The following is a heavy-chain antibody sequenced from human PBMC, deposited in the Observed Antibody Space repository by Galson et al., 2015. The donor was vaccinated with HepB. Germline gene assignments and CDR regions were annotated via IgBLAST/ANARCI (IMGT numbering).Heavy chain of an antibody. CDR2: IDPSDSYP. CDR3: AILTGSITMLRGVTDDWYFDL. V-gene: IGHV5-10-1*01. CDR1: GYSFTSYW. J-gene: IGHJ2*01. Sequence: QSGAEVKKPGESLRISCQGSGYSFTSYWISWVRQMPGKGLEWMGRIDPSDSYPNYSPSFEGHVTLSVDRSISTAYLQWSSLKASDTAIYYCAILTGSITMLRGVTDDWYFDLWGRGTLVTVSS. D-gene: IGHD3-10*01.